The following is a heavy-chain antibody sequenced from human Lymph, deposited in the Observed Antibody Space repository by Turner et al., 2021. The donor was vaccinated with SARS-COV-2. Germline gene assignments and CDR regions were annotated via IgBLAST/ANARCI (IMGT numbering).Heavy chain of an antibody. D-gene: IGHD4-17*01. V-gene: IGHV1-46*01. CDR2: INPSGDST. Sequence: QVQLVQSWAEVEKPGASVKVSCKASRYTFTSYYMHWVRQAPGQGLEWMGIINPSGDSTSCAQKFQVRVTMTRDTSTSTVYMELSSLRSEDTAVYYCARVGHGGFDYWGQGTPVTVSS. CDR1: RYTFTSYY. CDR3: ARVGHGGFDY. J-gene: IGHJ4*02.